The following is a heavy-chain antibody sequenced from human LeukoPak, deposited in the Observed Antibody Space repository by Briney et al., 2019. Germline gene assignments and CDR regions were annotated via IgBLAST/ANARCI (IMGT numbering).Heavy chain of an antibody. D-gene: IGHD3-10*01. Sequence: ASLKASCKTSGYSFSTFDINWVRQATGQGLEWMGWMNPNSGNTNYEQKFQGRLTMTRDTSISTAYMELSSLRSEDMAVYYCARGGILVQGVTILYGMDVWGQGTTVTVSS. CDR3: ARGGILVQGVTILYGMDV. CDR2: MNPNSGNT. CDR1: GYSFSTFD. V-gene: IGHV1-8*01. J-gene: IGHJ6*02.